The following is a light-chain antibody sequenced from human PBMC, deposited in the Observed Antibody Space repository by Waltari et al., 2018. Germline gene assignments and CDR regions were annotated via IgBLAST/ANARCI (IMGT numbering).Light chain of an antibody. J-gene: IGKJ2*01. Sequence: EIVMTQSPATLSVSLGESATLSCRASQSISSNLAWYQQKPGQAPRLPIFGASTRATGIQTRFSGSGSGTEFTLTISSLQSEDFAVYYCQQYYDGRTFGQGTKLEIK. CDR2: GAS. V-gene: IGKV3-15*01. CDR1: QSISSN. CDR3: QQYYDGRT.